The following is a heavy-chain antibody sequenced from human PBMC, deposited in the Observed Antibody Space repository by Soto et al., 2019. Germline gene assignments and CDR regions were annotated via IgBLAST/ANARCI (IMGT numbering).Heavy chain of an antibody. CDR1: GGSISSGGYY. CDR2: IYYSGST. J-gene: IGHJ3*02. V-gene: IGHV4-31*03. CDR3: ARDFEGYCSGGSCYPDAFDI. D-gene: IGHD2-15*01. Sequence: SETLSLTCTVSGGSISSGGYYWSWIRQHPGKGLEWIGYIYYSGSTYYNPSLKSRVTISVDTSKNQFSLKLSSVTAADTAVYYCARDFEGYCSGGSCYPDAFDIWGQGTMVTVSS.